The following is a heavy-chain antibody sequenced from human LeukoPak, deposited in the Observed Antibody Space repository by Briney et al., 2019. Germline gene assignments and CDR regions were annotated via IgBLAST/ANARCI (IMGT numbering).Heavy chain of an antibody. D-gene: IGHD5-18*01. J-gene: IGHJ5*02. CDR1: GGSFSGYY. V-gene: IGHV4-34*01. Sequence: SETLSLTCAVYGGSFSGYYWSWIRQPPGKGLEWIGEINHSGSTNYNAPLKSRVTVSVDSSKNQFSLRLSSVTAADTAVYYCAPRSDIEHSYGYGKWFDPWGQGTRVTVSS. CDR3: APRSDIEHSYGYGKWFDP. CDR2: INHSGST.